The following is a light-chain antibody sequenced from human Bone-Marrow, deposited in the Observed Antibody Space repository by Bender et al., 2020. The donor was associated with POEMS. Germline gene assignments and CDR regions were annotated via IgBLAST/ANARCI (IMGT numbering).Light chain of an antibody. V-gene: IGLV3-1*01. CDR1: KLGDKY. J-gene: IGLJ2*01. CDR2: QDS. CDR3: QAWDSSTVV. Sequence: SYDLTQPPSVSMSPGQTASITCSGDKLGDKYACWYQQKPGQSPVLVIYQDSKRPSGIPERFSGYNSGNTATLTISGTQAMDEADYYCQAWDSSTVVFGGGTKLTVL.